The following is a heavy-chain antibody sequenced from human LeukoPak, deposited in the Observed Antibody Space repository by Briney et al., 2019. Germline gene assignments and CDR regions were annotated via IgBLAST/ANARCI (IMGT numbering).Heavy chain of an antibody. D-gene: IGHD2-2*01. CDR1: GYTFTSYG. CDR2: ISAYNGNT. V-gene: IGHV1-18*01. Sequence: ASVTVSCKASGYTFTSYGISWVRQAPGQGLEWMGWISAYNGNTEYAQKFQGRVTMTTDTSTSTASMELRSLRSDDTAVYYCARVEAYCTRTSCHDYWGLGTLVTVSS. CDR3: ARVEAYCTRTSCHDY. J-gene: IGHJ4*01.